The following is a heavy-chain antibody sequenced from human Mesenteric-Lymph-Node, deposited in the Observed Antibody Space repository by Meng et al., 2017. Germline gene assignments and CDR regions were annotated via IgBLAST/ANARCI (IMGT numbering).Heavy chain of an antibody. J-gene: IGHJ6*02. CDR2: IIPIFGTA. CDR1: GYTFTTYG. Sequence: SVKVSCKASGYTFTTYGISWVRQAPGQGLEWMGGIIPIFGTANYAQKFQGRVTITADESTSTAYMELSSLRSEDTAVYYCARESITMVRGVISRYGMDVWGQGTTVTVSS. V-gene: IGHV1-69*13. D-gene: IGHD3-10*01. CDR3: ARESITMVRGVISRYGMDV.